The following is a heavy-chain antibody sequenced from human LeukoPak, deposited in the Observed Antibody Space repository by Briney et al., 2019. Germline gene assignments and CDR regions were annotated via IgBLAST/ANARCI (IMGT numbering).Heavy chain of an antibody. J-gene: IGHJ4*02. CDR2: IYYSGST. D-gene: IGHD3-16*01. Sequence: SETLSLTCTVSGGSISSYYWSWIRQPPGKGLEWIGYIYYSGSTKYNPSLNSRVTISVDTSKNQFSLKLSSVTAADTAVYYCARVFGPYYFDYWGQGALVTVSS. CDR3: ARVFGPYYFDY. V-gene: IGHV4-59*08. CDR1: GGSISSYY.